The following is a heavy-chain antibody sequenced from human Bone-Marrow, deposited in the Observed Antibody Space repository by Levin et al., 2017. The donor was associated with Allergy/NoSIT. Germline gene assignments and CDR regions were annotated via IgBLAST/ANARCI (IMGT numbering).Heavy chain of an antibody. J-gene: IGHJ5*02. CDR3: ARDRFYSESGSNLSWFDP. CDR2: IQSNGKT. CDR1: GFTFSTYW. D-gene: IGHD3-10*01. V-gene: IGHV3-74*01. Sequence: GGSLRLSCAASGFTFSTYWMHWVCQAPGKGLVWVSLIQSNGKTNYADSVKGRFTISRDNATNTLYLQMNILSVEDTAVYYCARDRFYSESGSNLSWFDPWGQGTLVTVAS.